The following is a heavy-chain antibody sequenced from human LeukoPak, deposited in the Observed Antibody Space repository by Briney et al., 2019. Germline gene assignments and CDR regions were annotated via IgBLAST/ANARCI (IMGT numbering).Heavy chain of an antibody. Sequence: KPSETLSLTCAVSGYSISSGYYWGWIRQPPGKGLEWIGSIYHSGSTYYSPSLKSRVTISVDTSKNQFSLKLSSVTAAGTAVYYCARTRREYQLLSFDYWGQGTLVTVSS. CDR1: GYSISSGYY. J-gene: IGHJ4*02. V-gene: IGHV4-38-2*01. CDR3: ARTRREYQLLSFDY. CDR2: IYHSGST. D-gene: IGHD2-2*01.